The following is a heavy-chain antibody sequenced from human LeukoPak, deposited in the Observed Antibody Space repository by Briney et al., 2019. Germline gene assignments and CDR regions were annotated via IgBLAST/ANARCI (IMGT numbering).Heavy chain of an antibody. CDR1: GFTFDDYA. D-gene: IGHD3-22*01. Sequence: PGRSLRLSCAASGFTFDDYAMHWVRQAPGKGLEWVSGISWNSGSIGYADSVKGRFTISRDNAKNSLYLQMNSLRAEDTALYYCAKATLTYYYDSSGYGAPDYWGQGTLVTVSS. V-gene: IGHV3-9*01. CDR3: AKATLTYYYDSSGYGAPDY. CDR2: ISWNSGSI. J-gene: IGHJ4*02.